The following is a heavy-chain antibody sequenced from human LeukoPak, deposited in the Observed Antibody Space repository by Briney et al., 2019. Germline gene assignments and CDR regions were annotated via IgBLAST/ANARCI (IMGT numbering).Heavy chain of an antibody. Sequence: PSETLSLTCAVYGGSFSGYHWSWVRQPPGKGLEWIGEINHSGSTNYNPSLKRRVTISVDTSKNQFSLKLSSVTAADTAVYYCARGRYSSSWYRSEYFQHWGQGTLVTVSS. CDR3: ARGRYSSSWYRSEYFQH. CDR2: INHSGST. J-gene: IGHJ1*01. V-gene: IGHV4-34*01. D-gene: IGHD6-13*01. CDR1: GGSFSGYH.